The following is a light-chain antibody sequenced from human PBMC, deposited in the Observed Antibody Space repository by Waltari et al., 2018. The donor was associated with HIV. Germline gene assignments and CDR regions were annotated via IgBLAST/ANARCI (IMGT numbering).Light chain of an antibody. CDR3: SSYISSNILL. J-gene: IGLJ2*01. V-gene: IGLV2-14*01. CDR2: HVS. CDR1: SSGVGGYNV. Sequence: QSALTQPASVSASPGQSITISCPETSSGVGGYNVVSWYQQHTGKAPNLMIYHVSHRPSGVSSRFSASKSGNTASLTISGLQADDEAHYYCSSYISSNILLFGGGTKVTVL.